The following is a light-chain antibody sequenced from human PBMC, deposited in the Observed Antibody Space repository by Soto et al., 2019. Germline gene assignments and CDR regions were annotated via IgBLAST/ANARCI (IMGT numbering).Light chain of an antibody. J-gene: IGLJ1*01. CDR3: QSYDSSLSGYV. CDR1: SSNIGAGYD. CDR2: GNS. V-gene: IGLV1-40*01. Sequence: QSALTQPPSVSGPPGQRVTISCTGSSSNIGAGYDVHWYQQLPGTAPKLLIYGNSNRPSGVPDRLSGSKSGTSASLAITGLQAEDEADYYCQSYDSSLSGYVFGTGTKVTVL.